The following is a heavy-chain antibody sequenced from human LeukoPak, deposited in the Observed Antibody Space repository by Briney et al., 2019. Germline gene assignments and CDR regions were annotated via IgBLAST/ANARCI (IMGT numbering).Heavy chain of an antibody. D-gene: IGHD2-2*01. CDR2: ISAYNANT. CDR1: GYSFTTYG. J-gene: IGHJ3*02. CDR3: ARPRADIVVVPATGAFDI. Sequence: ASVKVSCKASGYSFTTYGISWVRQAPGQGLEWMGWISAYNANTNYALKLQGRVTMTRDTSTSTVYMELSSLRSDDTAVYYCARPRADIVVVPATGAFDIWGQGTMVTVSS. V-gene: IGHV1-18*01.